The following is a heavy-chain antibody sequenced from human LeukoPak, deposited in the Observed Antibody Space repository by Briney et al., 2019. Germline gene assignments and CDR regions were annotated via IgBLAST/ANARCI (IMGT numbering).Heavy chain of an antibody. CDR2: ISAYNGNT. Sequence: ASVKVSCKASGYTFTGYYMHWVRQAPGQGLEWMGWISAYNGNTNYAQKLQGRVTMTTDTSTSTAYMELRSLRSDDTAVYYCARYKLREYWFDPWGQGTLVTVSS. J-gene: IGHJ5*02. D-gene: IGHD4-17*01. CDR3: ARYKLREYWFDP. CDR1: GYTFTGYY. V-gene: IGHV1-18*04.